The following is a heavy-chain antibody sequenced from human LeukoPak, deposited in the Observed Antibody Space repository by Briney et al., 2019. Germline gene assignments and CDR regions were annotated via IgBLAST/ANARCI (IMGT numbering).Heavy chain of an antibody. Sequence: GGSLRLFCVASGFTFSSYAMHWVRQAPGKGLEYVSAISSDGVITYYANSVKGRFTISRDNSKKTLYLQMGSLRAEDMAMYYCARRGYTYGYDYWGLGTLVSVSS. CDR1: GFTFSSYA. D-gene: IGHD5-18*01. J-gene: IGHJ4*02. CDR2: ISSDGVIT. V-gene: IGHV3-64*01. CDR3: ARRGYTYGYDY.